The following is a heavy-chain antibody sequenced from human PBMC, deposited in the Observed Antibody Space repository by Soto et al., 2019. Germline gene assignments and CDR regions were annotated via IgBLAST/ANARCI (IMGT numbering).Heavy chain of an antibody. CDR2: ISSSSSYI. V-gene: IGHV3-21*01. J-gene: IGHJ5*02. CDR1: GFTFSSYS. Sequence: GGSLRLSCAASGFTFSSYSMNWVRQAPGKGLEWVSSISSSSSYIYYADSVKGRFTISRDNAKNSLYLQMNSLRAEDTAVYYCARGGAARPYNWFDPWGQGTLVTVSS. CDR3: ARGGAARPYNWFDP. D-gene: IGHD6-6*01.